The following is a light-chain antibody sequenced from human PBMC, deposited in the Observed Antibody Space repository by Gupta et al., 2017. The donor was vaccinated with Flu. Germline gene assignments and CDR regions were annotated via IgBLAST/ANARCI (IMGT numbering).Light chain of an antibody. J-gene: IGKJ1*01. Sequence: EVVLTQSPDLQSVTPKEKVTITCRASQNIGSSLHWYQQKPGQSPKLLIKYASQSMSGVPSRFSGSGSGTDFTLTISSLEAEDAAAYYCHQTDSIPWTFGQGTKLEI. V-gene: IGKV6D-21*02. CDR3: HQTDSIPWT. CDR2: YAS. CDR1: QNIGSS.